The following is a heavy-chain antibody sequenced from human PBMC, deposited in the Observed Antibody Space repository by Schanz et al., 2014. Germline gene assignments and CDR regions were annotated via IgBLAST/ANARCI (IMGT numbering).Heavy chain of an antibody. CDR1: GDSISNYY. D-gene: IGHD3-3*01. CDR2: IYYSGST. V-gene: IGHV4-59*08. CDR3: AIHVFPYDAFDI. Sequence: QVQLQESGPGLVKPSETLSLTCTVSGDSISNYYWTWILQPPGKRLEPIGYIYYSGSTKYNPSLKCRLAMSVDTSKKQFALRLSSVSLAATAVYYCAIHVFPYDAFDIWGQGTVVTVSS. J-gene: IGHJ3*02.